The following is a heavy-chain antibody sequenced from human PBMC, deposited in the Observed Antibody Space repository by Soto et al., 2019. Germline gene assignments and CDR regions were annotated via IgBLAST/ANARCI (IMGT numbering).Heavy chain of an antibody. J-gene: IGHJ5*02. CDR2: IKQDGSEK. V-gene: IGHV3-7*05. CDR3: ARGSLWLGDFWSGYYGFDP. CDR1: GFTFSSYW. Sequence: GGSLRLSCAASGFTFSSYWMSWVRQAPGKGLEWVANIKQDGSEKYYVDSVKGRFTISRDNAKNSLYLQMNSLRAEDTAVYYCARGSLWLGDFWSGYYGFDPWGQGTLVTVSS. D-gene: IGHD3-3*01.